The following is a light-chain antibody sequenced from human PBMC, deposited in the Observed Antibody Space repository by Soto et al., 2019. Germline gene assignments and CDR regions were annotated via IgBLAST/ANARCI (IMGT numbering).Light chain of an antibody. Sequence: VVTQEPSFSVSPGGTVTLTCGLTSGSVSTTYYPSWYQQTPGQAPRTLIYSTNTRSSGVPDRFSGSLLGNKAALTITGAQADDESDYYCVLYMGSGIWVFGGGTQLTVL. J-gene: IGLJ3*02. V-gene: IGLV8-61*01. CDR2: STN. CDR3: VLYMGSGIWV. CDR1: SGSVSTTYY.